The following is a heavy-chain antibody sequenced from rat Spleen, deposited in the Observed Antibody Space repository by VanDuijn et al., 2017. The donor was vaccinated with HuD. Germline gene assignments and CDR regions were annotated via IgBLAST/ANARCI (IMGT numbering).Heavy chain of an antibody. CDR2: IIYDGTRT. D-gene: IGHD1-4*01. V-gene: IGHV5S10*01. J-gene: IGHJ3*01. CDR3: ATHPGIPRGWFAY. Sequence: EVQLVESGGGLIQPGRSLKLSCAASEFTFSDYNMAWVRQAPKKGLEWVATIIYDGTRTYYRDSAKGRFTISRNNAQSTLYLQMDSLRSEDTATYYCATHPGIPRGWFAYWGQGTLVTVSS. CDR1: EFTFSDYN.